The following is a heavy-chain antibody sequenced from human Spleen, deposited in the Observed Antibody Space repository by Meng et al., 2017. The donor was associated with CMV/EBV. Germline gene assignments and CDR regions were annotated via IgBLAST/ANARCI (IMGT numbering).Heavy chain of an antibody. D-gene: IGHD3-22*01. J-gene: IGHJ4*02. CDR1: GVSFSGYD. V-gene: IGHV4-34*01. Sequence: SQTLSLTCAVYGVSFSGYDWTWIRQSPGKGLEWIGEINHRGSTNYNPSLKSRLTIALDTSKNQFSLKLKSVTAADTAVYYCARGSTSVTMIVVVFTAASLAYDSWGQGTLVTVSS. CDR2: INHRGST. CDR3: ARGSTSVTMIVVVFTAASLAYDS.